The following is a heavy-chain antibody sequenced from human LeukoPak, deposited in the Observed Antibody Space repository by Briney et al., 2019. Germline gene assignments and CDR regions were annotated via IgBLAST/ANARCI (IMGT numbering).Heavy chain of an antibody. CDR3: ARARNLAIDY. J-gene: IGHJ4*02. CDR1: GGSFSGYY. V-gene: IGHV4-34*01. CDR2: INHSGST. Sequence: PSETLSLTCAVYGGSFSGYYWSWIRQPPGKGLEWIGEINHSGSTNYNPSLKSRVTISVDTSKNQFSLKLSFVTAADTAVYYCARARNLAIDYWGQGTLVTVSS.